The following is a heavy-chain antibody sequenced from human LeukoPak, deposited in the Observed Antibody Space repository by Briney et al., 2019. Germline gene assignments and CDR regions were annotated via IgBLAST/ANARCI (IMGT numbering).Heavy chain of an antibody. CDR1: GGSISSSSYY. Sequence: SETLSLTCTVSGGSISSSSYYWGWIRQPPGEGLEWIGSIYYSGSTYYNPSLKSRVTISVDTSKNQFSLKLSSVTAADTAVYYCARSPSSSVGFDYWGQGTLVTVSS. J-gene: IGHJ4*02. V-gene: IGHV4-39*07. CDR2: IYYSGST. D-gene: IGHD6-6*01. CDR3: ARSPSSSVGFDY.